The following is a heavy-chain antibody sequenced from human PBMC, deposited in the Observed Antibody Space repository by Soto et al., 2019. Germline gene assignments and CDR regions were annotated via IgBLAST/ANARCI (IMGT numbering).Heavy chain of an antibody. CDR1: GGSISSGGYS. V-gene: IGHV4-30-2*02. Sequence: SETLSLTCAVSGGSISSGGYSWSWIRQPPGKGLEWIGYIHHSGRSSYNPSLRSRLTMSVGTTEAQISLNLRAVTAADTAVYYCAKWNEMIRPFDDWGKGILVTVSS. J-gene: IGHJ4*02. CDR3: AKWNEMIRPFDD. D-gene: IGHD3-22*01. CDR2: IHHSGRS.